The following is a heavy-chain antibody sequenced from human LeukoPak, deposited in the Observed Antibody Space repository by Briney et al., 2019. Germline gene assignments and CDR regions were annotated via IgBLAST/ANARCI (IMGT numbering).Heavy chain of an antibody. CDR1: GGSISSSSYY. Sequence: SETLSLTCTVSGGSISSSSYYWGWIRQPPGKGLEWIGSIYYSGSTYYNPSLKSRVTISVDTSKNQFSLKLSSVTAADTAVYYCARNNWNEDYWGQGTLVTVSS. CDR3: ARNNWNEDY. CDR2: IYYSGST. J-gene: IGHJ4*02. V-gene: IGHV4-39*01. D-gene: IGHD1-1*01.